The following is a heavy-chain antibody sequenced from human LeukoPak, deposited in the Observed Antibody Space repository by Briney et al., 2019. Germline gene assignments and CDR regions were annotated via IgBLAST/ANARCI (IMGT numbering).Heavy chain of an antibody. CDR2: INPSGGST. V-gene: IGHV1-46*01. J-gene: IGHJ4*02. CDR3: ARAFSPWLLDY. CDR1: GYAFTGYY. Sequence: EASVKVSCKASGYAFTGYYMHWVRQAPGQGLEWMGIINPSGGSTSYAQKFQGRVTMTRDTSTSTVYMELSSLRSEDTAVYYCARAFSPWLLDYWGQGTLVTVSS. D-gene: IGHD3-22*01.